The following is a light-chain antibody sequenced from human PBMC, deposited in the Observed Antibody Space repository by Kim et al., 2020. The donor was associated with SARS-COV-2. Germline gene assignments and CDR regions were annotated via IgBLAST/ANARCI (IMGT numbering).Light chain of an antibody. V-gene: IGLV3-21*01. CDR2: YDS. CDR3: QLWDSSSDQWI. J-gene: IGLJ2*01. Sequence: APGTTARSTCGGNNIGTKSVHWYQQKPGQAPLLVIFYDSDRPSGIPERFSGSNSGNTATLTISGVEAGDEADYFCQLWDSSSDQWIFGGGTQLTVL. CDR1: NIGTKS.